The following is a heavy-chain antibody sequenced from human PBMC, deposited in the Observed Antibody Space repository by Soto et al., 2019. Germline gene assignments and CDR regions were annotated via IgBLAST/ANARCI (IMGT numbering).Heavy chain of an antibody. Sequence: QVQLQESGPGLVKPSETLSLTCTVSGGSISSYYWSWIRQPPGKGLEWIGYIYYSGSTNYNPSLKSRVTISVDTSKNQFSLKLSSVTAADTAVYYCARRCYGVEDPDAFDIWGQGTMVTVSS. J-gene: IGHJ3*02. D-gene: IGHD4-17*01. CDR3: ARRCYGVEDPDAFDI. CDR2: IYYSGST. CDR1: GGSISSYY. V-gene: IGHV4-59*08.